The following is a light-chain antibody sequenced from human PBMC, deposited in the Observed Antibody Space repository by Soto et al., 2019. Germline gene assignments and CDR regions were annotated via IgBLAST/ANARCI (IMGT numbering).Light chain of an antibody. CDR2: DAS. J-gene: IGKJ4*01. Sequence: EIVLTQSPAPLSLSPGERATVSCRASQSISSQLAWYQQKPGQAPRLLIHDASNRATGIPARFSGSGSATDFTLTISSLEPEDFAVYYCQQRSNWPLTFGGGTKVEIK. CDR1: QSISSQ. CDR3: QQRSNWPLT. V-gene: IGKV3-11*01.